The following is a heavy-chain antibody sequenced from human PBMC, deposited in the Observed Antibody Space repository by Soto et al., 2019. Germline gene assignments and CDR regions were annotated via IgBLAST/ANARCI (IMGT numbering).Heavy chain of an antibody. J-gene: IGHJ3*02. CDR3: ARDRGTYGENDAFDI. CDR2: INSDGSST. D-gene: IGHD3-16*01. V-gene: IGHV3-74*01. Sequence: EVQLVESGGGLVQPGGSLRLSCAASGFTFSSYWMHWVRQAPGKGLVCVSRINSDGSSTSYADSVKGRFTISRDNAKNTLYLQMNSLRAEDTAVYYCARDRGTYGENDAFDIWGQGTMVTVSS. CDR1: GFTFSSYW.